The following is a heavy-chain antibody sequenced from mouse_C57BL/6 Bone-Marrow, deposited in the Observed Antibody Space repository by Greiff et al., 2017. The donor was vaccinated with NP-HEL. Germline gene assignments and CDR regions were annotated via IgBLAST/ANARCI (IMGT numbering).Heavy chain of an antibody. CDR3: ARTRRGNWYFDV. CDR2: IYPGGGGT. Sequence: VQLQQSGAELVKPGASVKISCKASGYAFSSSWMTWVKQRPGQGLEWIGHIYPGGGGTNYNEKFKGKATLTGDTSSSTAYMQLSSLTSEDSAVYYCARTRRGNWYFDVWGTGTTVTVSS. V-gene: IGHV1-55*01. J-gene: IGHJ1*03. CDR1: GYAFSSSW.